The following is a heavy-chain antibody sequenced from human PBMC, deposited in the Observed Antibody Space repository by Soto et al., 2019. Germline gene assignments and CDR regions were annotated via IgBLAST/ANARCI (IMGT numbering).Heavy chain of an antibody. Sequence: SSETLSLTCAVYGGSFSGYYWSWIRQPPGKGLEWIGEINHSGSTNYNPSLKSRVTISVDTSKNQFSLKLSSVTAADTAVYYCARAASVRGIDYWGQGTLVTVSS. D-gene: IGHD3-10*01. J-gene: IGHJ4*02. CDR2: INHSGST. V-gene: IGHV4-34*01. CDR1: GGSFSGYY. CDR3: ARAASVRGIDY.